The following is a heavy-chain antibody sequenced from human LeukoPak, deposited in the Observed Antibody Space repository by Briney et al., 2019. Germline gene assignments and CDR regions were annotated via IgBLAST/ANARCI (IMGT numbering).Heavy chain of an antibody. D-gene: IGHD3-22*01. V-gene: IGHV3-48*03. CDR1: GFTRSSYE. Sequence: GGSLRLSCTASGFTRSSYEMSWIRQAPGKGLEWVSSMDYSGGSTHYADSVMGRFTISRDNAKNSLYLQINSLIAEDTSVYYCARDSYYDSSGYYHDYCGQGTLVTVSS. CDR2: MDYSGGST. CDR3: ARDSYYDSSGYYHDY. J-gene: IGHJ4*02.